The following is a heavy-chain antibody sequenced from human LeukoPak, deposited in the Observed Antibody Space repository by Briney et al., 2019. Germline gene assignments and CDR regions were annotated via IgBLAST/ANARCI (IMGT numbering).Heavy chain of an antibody. CDR1: GYSISSGYF. D-gene: IGHD2-21*01. J-gene: IGHJ4*02. CDR2: IYQRATV. CDR3: ARAFCVGECFVLHIFFDS. V-gene: IGHV4-38-2*02. Sequence: SETLSLTCNVSGYSISSGYFWGWVRQAPGKGLEWIGSIYQRATVHYNPSLKSRVTVSLDTSKNHFSLNLRSMQASDTAVYYCARAFCVGECFVLHIFFDSWGQGTLVTVSS.